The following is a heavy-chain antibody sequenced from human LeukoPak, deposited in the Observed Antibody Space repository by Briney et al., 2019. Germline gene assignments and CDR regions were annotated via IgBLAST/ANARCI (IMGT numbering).Heavy chain of an antibody. CDR1: GFTFSSYW. Sequence: GGSLRLSCAASGFTFSSYWMHWVRRAPGKGLVWVSRIDSDGSSTNYADSVKGRFTISRDNAKNTLYLQMNSLRAEHTAVYYCARGDYYGSPFDYWGQGTLVTVSS. V-gene: IGHV3-74*01. J-gene: IGHJ4*02. CDR3: ARGDYYGSPFDY. CDR2: IDSDGSST. D-gene: IGHD3-10*01.